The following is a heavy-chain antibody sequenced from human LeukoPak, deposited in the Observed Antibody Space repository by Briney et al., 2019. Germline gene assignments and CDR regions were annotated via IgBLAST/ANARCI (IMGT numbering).Heavy chain of an antibody. CDR2: TKNKVNSYTT. D-gene: IGHD6-6*01. V-gene: IGHV3-72*01. CDR1: GLTFSDHN. Sequence: GGSLRLSCAASGLTFSDHNMDWVRQAPGKGLEWVGRTKNKVNSYTTEYAASVKGRFTISRDDSEKSVYLQMNSLKTEDTAVYYCASSIAARLGTYYMDVWGKGTTVTVSS. J-gene: IGHJ6*03. CDR3: ASSIAARLGTYYMDV.